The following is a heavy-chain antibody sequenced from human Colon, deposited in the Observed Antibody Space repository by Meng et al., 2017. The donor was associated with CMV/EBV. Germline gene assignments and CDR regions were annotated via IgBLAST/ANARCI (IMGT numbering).Heavy chain of an antibody. D-gene: IGHD6-19*01. J-gene: IGHJ6*02. CDR3: ARDYVVQWLPNYYYYGMDV. Sequence: GPLRLSCTVSGGSISSSSYYWGWIRQPPGKGLEWIGSIYYSGSTYYNPSLKSRVTISVDTSKNQFSLKLSSVTAADTAVYYCARDYVVQWLPNYYYYGMDVWGQGTTVTVSS. CDR1: GGSISSSSYY. V-gene: IGHV4-39*07. CDR2: IYYSGST.